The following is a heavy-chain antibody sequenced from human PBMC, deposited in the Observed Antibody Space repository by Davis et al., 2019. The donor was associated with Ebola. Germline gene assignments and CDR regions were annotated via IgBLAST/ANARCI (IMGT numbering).Heavy chain of an antibody. CDR2: ISWNSGSI. CDR1: GFTFADYA. J-gene: IGHJ6*02. CDR3: VKEYYYYYGMDV. Sequence: PGGSLRLSCAASGFTFADYAMHWVRQAPGKGLEWVSGISWNSGSIGYADSVKGRFTISRDNAKNSLYLQMNSLRAEDTALYYCVKEYYYYYGMDVWGQGTTVTVSS. V-gene: IGHV3-9*01.